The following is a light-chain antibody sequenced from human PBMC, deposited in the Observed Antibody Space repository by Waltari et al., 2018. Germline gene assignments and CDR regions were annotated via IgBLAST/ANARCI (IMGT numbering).Light chain of an antibody. CDR3: LQRSSWPLT. CDR1: QSISIY. J-gene: IGKJ4*01. CDR2: DAS. V-gene: IGKV3-11*01. Sequence: EIVLTQSPATLSLSPGERATLSCRASQSISIYLAWYQQKPGQAPRLLTYDASYRATGIPARFSGSGSGTDFTLTISNLEPEDFVVYYCLQRSSWPLTFGGGTKVEIK.